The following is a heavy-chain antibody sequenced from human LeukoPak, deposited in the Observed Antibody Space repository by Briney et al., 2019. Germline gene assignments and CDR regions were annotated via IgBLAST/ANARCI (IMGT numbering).Heavy chain of an antibody. Sequence: LSLTCTVSGGSISSSSYYWGWIRQAPGKGLEWVSYISSSSSYTNYADSVKGRFTISRDNAKNSLYLQMNSLRAEDTAVYYCARAPYDYYYYYGMDVWGQGTTVTVSS. CDR1: GGSISSSS. V-gene: IGHV3-11*06. CDR3: ARAPYDYYYYYGMDV. J-gene: IGHJ6*02. CDR2: ISSSSSYT. D-gene: IGHD4-17*01.